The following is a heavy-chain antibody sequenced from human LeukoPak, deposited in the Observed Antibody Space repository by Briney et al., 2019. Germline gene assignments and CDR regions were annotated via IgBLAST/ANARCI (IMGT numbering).Heavy chain of an antibody. CDR3: VRDGANWEEPNDAFDT. Sequence: PSETLSLTCAVSGASFTSCYWSWVRQSAGKGLNWIGRLYTTGTTNHNPSLKRRVTMSGDSSKNQLSLTLTSVTAADTAVYYCVRDGANWEEPNDAFDTWGQGTLVTVSS. J-gene: IGHJ3*02. CDR2: LYTTGTT. V-gene: IGHV4-4*07. D-gene: IGHD1-26*01. CDR1: GASFTSCY.